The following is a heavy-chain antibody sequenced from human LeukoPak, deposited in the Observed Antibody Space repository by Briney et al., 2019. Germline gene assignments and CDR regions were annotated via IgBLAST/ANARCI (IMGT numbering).Heavy chain of an antibody. CDR3: ARDVESMNRAWGRLFQH. CDR1: GFTFSSYW. V-gene: IGHV3-7*04. J-gene: IGHJ1*01. CDR2: IKQDGSEK. D-gene: IGHD3-10*01. Sequence: PGGSLRLSCPASGFTFSSYWMSWVRHAPGKGLEWVANIKQDGSEKYYVGSVKGRFTISRDNAKNSLYLQMNSLRVEDTAVYYCARDVESMNRAWGRLFQHWGPGTLVTVSS.